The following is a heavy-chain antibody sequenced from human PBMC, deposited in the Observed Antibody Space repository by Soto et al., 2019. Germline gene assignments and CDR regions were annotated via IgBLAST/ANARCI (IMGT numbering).Heavy chain of an antibody. CDR1: GYTFTGYY. CDR2: INPNSGGT. D-gene: IGHD3-16*01. V-gene: IGHV1-2*02. Sequence: QVQLVQSGAEVKKPGASVKVSCKASGYTFTGYYMHWVRQAPGQGLEWMGWINPNSGGTNYAQKLQGGVTMTRDTSISTAYMELSRLRSDDTAVYYCARGGLGAAGEQGNWFDPWGQGTLVTVSS. J-gene: IGHJ5*02. CDR3: ARGGLGAAGEQGNWFDP.